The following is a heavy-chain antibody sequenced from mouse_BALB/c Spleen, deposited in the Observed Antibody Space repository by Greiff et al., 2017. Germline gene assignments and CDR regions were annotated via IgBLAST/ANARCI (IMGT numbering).Heavy chain of an antibody. J-gene: IGHJ2*01. CDR3: ARKGIHYYGPNYFDY. D-gene: IGHD1-2*01. Sequence: QVQLKESGPELVKPGASVKMSCKASGYTFTDYVISWVKQRTGQGLEWIGEIYPGSGSTYYNEKFKGKATLTADKSSNTAYMQLSSLTSEDSAVYFCARKGIHYYGPNYFDYWGQGTTLTVSS. CDR2: IYPGSGST. CDR1: GYTFTDYV. V-gene: IGHV1-77*01.